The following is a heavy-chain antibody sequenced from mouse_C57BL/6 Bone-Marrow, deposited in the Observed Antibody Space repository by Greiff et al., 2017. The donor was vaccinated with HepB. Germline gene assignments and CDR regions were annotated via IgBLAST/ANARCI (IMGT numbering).Heavy chain of an antibody. D-gene: IGHD2-14*01. V-gene: IGHV10-1*01. CDR3: VRARYWAMDY. Sequence: EVQLVESGGGLVQPKGSLKLSCAASGFSFNTYAMNWVRQAPGKGLEWVARIRSKSNNYATYYADSVTDRFTISRDDSESMLYLQMNNLKTEDTAMYYCVRARYWAMDYWGQGTSVTVSS. J-gene: IGHJ4*01. CDR1: GFSFNTYA. CDR2: IRSKSNNYAT.